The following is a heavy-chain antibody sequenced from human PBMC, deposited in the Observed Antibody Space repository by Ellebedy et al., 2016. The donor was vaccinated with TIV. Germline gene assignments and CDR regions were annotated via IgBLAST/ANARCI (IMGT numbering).Heavy chain of an antibody. D-gene: IGHD6-19*01. CDR3: ARVQEQWLATYYYYYGMDV. CDR2: ISSSSSYI. CDR1: GFTFSSYS. J-gene: IGHJ6*02. V-gene: IGHV3-21*01. Sequence: GESLKISXAASGFTFSSYSMNWVRQAPGKGLEWVSSISSSSSYIYYADSVKGRFTISRDNAKNSLYLQMNSLRAEDTAVYYCARVQEQWLATYYYYYGMDVWGQGTTVTVSS.